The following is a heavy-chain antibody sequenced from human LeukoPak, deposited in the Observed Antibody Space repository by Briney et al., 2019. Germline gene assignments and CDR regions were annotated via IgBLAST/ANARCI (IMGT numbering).Heavy chain of an antibody. J-gene: IGHJ4*02. D-gene: IGHD3-22*01. CDR3: ARVNGYHGLDD. Sequence: GGSLRLSCAASGFTFSSYSMNWVRQAPGKGLEWVSYISSSSSTIYYADSVKGRFTISRDNAKNSLYLQMNSLRAEDTAVYYCARVNGYHGLDDWGQGTLVTVSS. CDR2: ISSSSSTI. V-gene: IGHV3-48*01. CDR1: GFTFSSYS.